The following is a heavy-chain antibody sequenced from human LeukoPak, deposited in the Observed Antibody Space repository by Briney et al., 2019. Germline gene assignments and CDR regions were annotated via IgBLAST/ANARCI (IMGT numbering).Heavy chain of an antibody. J-gene: IGHJ2*01. V-gene: IGHV3-15*01. D-gene: IGHD3-22*01. CDR2: IKSKTDGGTT. Sequence: GGSLRLSCAASGFTFSNAWMSWVRQAPGKGLEWVGRIKSKTDGGTTDYAAPVKGRFTISRDDSKNTLYLQMNSLKTEDTAVYYCTRGGSGGCYLFYWYFALWGRGTLVTVSS. CDR1: GFTFSNAW. CDR3: TRGGSGGCYLFYWYFAL.